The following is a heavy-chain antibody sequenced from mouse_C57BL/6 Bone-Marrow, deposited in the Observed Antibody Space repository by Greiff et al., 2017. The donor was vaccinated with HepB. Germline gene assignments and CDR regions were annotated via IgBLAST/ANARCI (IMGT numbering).Heavy chain of an antibody. CDR2: INPSTGGT. D-gene: IGHD2-4*01. CDR1: GYSFTGYY. V-gene: IGHV1-42*01. J-gene: IGHJ3*01. Sequence: VQLQQSGPELVKPGASVKISCKASGYSFTGYYMNWVKQSPEKSLEWIGEINPSTGGTTYNQKFKAKATLTVDKSSSTAYMQLKSLTSEDSAVYYCAREDYDGSAYWGQGTLVTVSA. CDR3: AREDYDGSAY.